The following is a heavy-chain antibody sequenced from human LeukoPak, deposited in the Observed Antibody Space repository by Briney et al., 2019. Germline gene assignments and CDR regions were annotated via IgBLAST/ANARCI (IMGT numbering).Heavy chain of an antibody. CDR3: AREGKDGDFDY. CDR2: INAGNGNT. V-gene: IGHV1-3*01. Sequence: ASVKASCKASGYTFTSYAMHWVRQAPGQRLEWMGWINAGNGNTKYSQKFQGRVTITRDTSASTAYMELSSLRSEDTAVYYCAREGKDGDFDYWGQGTLVTVSS. J-gene: IGHJ4*02. CDR1: GYTFTSYA.